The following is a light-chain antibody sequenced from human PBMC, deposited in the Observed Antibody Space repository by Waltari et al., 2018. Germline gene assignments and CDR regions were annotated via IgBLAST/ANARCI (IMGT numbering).Light chain of an antibody. CDR1: QSVSRY. Sequence: DIKMTQSPSSLSASVGDTVTITFRASQSVSRYLNWYQQRPGEAPNLLIFTTSNLQGGVPSRFSGSGSGTEFILTINSLQPEDFATYYCQQADGIPFTFGQGTKVEVK. V-gene: IGKV1-39*01. CDR3: QQADGIPFT. CDR2: TTS. J-gene: IGKJ2*01.